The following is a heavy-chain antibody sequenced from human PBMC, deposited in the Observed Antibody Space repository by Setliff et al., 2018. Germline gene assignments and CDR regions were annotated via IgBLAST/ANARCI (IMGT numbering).Heavy chain of an antibody. CDR1: GFSFSNYG. CDR3: ARDEASCGGDCYSRGYFDF. CDR2: ISGYTGNT. J-gene: IGHJ4*02. V-gene: IGHV1-18*01. Sequence: ASVKVSCKATGFSFSNYGITWVRQAPGRGLEWLGWISGYTGNTNSVQKLRGRVTMTTDTSTSTAYLELGSLTTDDTAVYYCARDEASCGGDCYSRGYFDFWGQGTLVTVSS. D-gene: IGHD2-21*01.